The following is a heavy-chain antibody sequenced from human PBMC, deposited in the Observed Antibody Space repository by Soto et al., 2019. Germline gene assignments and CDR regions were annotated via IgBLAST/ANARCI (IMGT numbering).Heavy chain of an antibody. V-gene: IGHV3-49*04. J-gene: IGHJ4*02. CDR2: IRSKAYGGTA. D-gene: IGHD4-17*01. Sequence: GGSLRLSCTASGFIFGDYAMNWVRQAPGKGLEWVGFIRSKAYGGTAQYAASVKGRFTISRDESKGIAYLQINSLKTEDTAVYYCTREDYGANSGGFDYWGQGTLVTVSS. CDR1: GFIFGDYA. CDR3: TREDYGANSGGFDY.